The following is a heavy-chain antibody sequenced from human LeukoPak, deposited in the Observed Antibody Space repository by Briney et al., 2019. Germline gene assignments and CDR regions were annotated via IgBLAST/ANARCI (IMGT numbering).Heavy chain of an antibody. Sequence: GGSLRLSCAASGFTFSTYTLNWVRQAPGQGLEWVSSISSSSINIFYADSVKGRFTISRDNAKNSLYLQMNSLRAGDTAVYYCSRDRGADKDDYWGQGTLVTVSS. CDR2: ISSSSINI. V-gene: IGHV3-21*01. CDR1: GFTFSTYT. D-gene: IGHD3-10*01. CDR3: SRDRGADKDDY. J-gene: IGHJ4*02.